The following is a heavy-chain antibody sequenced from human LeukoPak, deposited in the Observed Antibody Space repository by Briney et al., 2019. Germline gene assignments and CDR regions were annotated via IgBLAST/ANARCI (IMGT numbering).Heavy chain of an antibody. J-gene: IGHJ6*02. CDR1: GYTFTSYG. CDR3: ARVAVADYYGMDV. CDR2: ISAYNGNT. V-gene: IGHV1-18*01. Sequence: ASEKVSCKASGYTFTSYGIRWVRQASGQGLELMGWISAYNGNTNYAQKLQGRVTMTTDTSTSTAYMGLRSLRSDDTAVYYCARVAVADYYGMDVWGQGTTVTVSS. D-gene: IGHD6-19*01.